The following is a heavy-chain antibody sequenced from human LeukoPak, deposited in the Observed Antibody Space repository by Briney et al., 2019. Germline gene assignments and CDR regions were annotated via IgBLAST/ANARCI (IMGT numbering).Heavy chain of an antibody. D-gene: IGHD3-22*01. CDR1: GGTFSSYA. J-gene: IGHJ4*02. CDR3: ATSYDSSGYYPYY. Sequence: GASVKVSCKASGGTFSSYAISWVRQAPGKGLEWMGGFDPEDGETIYAQKFQGRVTMTEDTSTDTAYMELSSLRSEDTAVYYCATSYDSSGYYPYYWGQGTLVTVSS. V-gene: IGHV1-24*01. CDR2: FDPEDGET.